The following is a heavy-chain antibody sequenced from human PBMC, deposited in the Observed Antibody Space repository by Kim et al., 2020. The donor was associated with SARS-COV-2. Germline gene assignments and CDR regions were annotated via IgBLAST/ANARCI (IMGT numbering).Heavy chain of an antibody. CDR3: ANYDSSGYYYFDY. V-gene: IGHV4-39*01. CDR1: GGSISSSSYY. D-gene: IGHD3-22*01. CDR2: IYYSGST. Sequence: SETLSLTCTVSGGSISSSSYYWGWIRQPPGKGLEWIGSIYYSGSTYYNPSLKSRVTISVDTSKNQFSLKLSSVTAADTAVYYCANYDSSGYYYFDYWGQGTLVTVSS. J-gene: IGHJ4*02.